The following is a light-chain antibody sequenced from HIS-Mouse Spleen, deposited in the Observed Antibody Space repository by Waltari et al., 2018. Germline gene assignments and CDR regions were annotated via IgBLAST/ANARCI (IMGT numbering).Light chain of an antibody. Sequence: QSVLTQPPSASGTPGQRVTISCSGSSSNIGSYTVHWYQPLPGTAPKLLIYSNNQRPSGVPDRFSGSKSGTSASLAISGLQSEDEADYYCAAWDDSLNGPVFGGGTKLTVL. J-gene: IGLJ3*02. CDR3: AAWDDSLNGPV. CDR1: SSNIGSYT. V-gene: IGLV1-44*01. CDR2: SNN.